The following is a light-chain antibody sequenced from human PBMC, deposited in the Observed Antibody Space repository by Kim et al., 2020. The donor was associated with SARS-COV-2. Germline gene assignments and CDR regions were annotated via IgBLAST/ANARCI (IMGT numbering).Light chain of an antibody. J-gene: IGKJ1*01. CDR2: LGS. CDR1: QSLLDSTGYDY. V-gene: IGKV2-28*01. Sequence: ASISCRSSQSLLDSTGYDYLDWYLQKPGQSPQLLMYLGSIRASGVPDRFSGRGSGTDFTLKISRVEAEDVGVYYCMQALQTPLTFGQGTKVDIK. CDR3: MQALQTPLT.